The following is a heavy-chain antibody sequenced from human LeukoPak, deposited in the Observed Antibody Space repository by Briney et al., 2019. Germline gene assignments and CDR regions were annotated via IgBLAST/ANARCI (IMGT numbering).Heavy chain of an antibody. CDR3: ARARVQKGLTGYSGPRKRHNWFDP. D-gene: IGHD3-9*01. Sequence: SETLSLTCAVYGGSFSGYYWSWIRQPQGKGLERIGEINHSSSTNYNPSLKSRVTISVDTSNIPFSLKLCSVTAADTAVYYCARARVQKGLTGYSGPRKRHNWFDPLGQGTLVTVSS. CDR2: INHSSST. V-gene: IGHV4-34*01. J-gene: IGHJ5*02. CDR1: GGSFSGYY.